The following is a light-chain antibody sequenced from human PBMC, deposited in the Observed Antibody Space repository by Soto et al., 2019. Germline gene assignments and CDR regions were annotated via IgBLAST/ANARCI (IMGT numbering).Light chain of an antibody. CDR1: SSDVGGYNY. J-gene: IGLJ1*01. Sequence: QSVLTQPASVSGSPGQSITISCTGTSSDVGGYNYVSWYQQHPGKAPKLMIYEVSNRPSGVSNRFSGSKSGNTASLTISGLQAEDEADYYCSSYTNSSTQVFGTGTQVTVL. CDR3: SSYTNSSTQV. CDR2: EVS. V-gene: IGLV2-14*01.